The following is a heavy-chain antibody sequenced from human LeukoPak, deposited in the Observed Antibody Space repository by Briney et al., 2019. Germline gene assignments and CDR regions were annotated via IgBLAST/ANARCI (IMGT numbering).Heavy chain of an antibody. V-gene: IGHV4-4*08. Sequence: KPSETLSLTCTVSGGSISSYYWSWIRQPAGKGLEWIGYIHTSGSTNCNPSLRSRVTISLDTSTNQFSLILSSVTAADTAVYYCGRIVAVPAAMKGYNYYYMDVWGKGTTVTVSS. D-gene: IGHD2-2*01. J-gene: IGHJ6*03. CDR1: GGSISSYY. CDR2: IHTSGST. CDR3: GRIVAVPAAMKGYNYYYMDV.